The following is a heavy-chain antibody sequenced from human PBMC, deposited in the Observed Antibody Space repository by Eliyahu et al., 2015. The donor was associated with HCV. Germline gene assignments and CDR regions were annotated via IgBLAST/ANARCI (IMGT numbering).Heavy chain of an antibody. CDR3: AKGRAYYYGSGSYKTLDY. V-gene: IGHV3-43*02. D-gene: IGHD3-10*01. CDR1: GFTFDDYA. J-gene: IGHJ4*02. CDR2: ITGDGGST. Sequence: EVQLVESGGGVVQPGGSLRLSCVGSGFTFDDYAMQWVRQGPGKGLEWVSLITGDGGSTYYVDSVKGRFTVSRDNSKNSLFLQMNSLRTEDTALYYCAKGRAYYYGSGSYKTLDYWGQGTLVTVSS.